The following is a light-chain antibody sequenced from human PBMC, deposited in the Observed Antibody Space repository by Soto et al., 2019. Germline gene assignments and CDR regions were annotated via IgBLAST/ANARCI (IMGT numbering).Light chain of an antibody. J-gene: IGKJ2*01. Sequence: EIVLTQSPGTLSLSPGERATLSCRASQSVSSAYLAWYQQKPGQAPRLLIYGAFSRATGIPDRFSGYGSGTDFTITITRLEPEDFAVYYCQQYGSSFTFGQGTKLQIK. V-gene: IGKV3-20*01. CDR3: QQYGSSFT. CDR1: QSVSSAY. CDR2: GAF.